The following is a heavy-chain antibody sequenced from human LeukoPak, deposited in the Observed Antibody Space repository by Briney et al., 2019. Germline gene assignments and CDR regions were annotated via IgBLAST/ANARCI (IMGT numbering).Heavy chain of an antibody. CDR2: INHSGST. J-gene: IGHJ3*02. D-gene: IGHD3-10*01. CDR1: GGSLSGYY. Sequence: KTSETLSLTCAVYGGSLSGYYWSGIRQPPGKGLEWIGEINHSGSTNYNPSLKSRVTISVDTSKNQFSLKVSSVTAADTAVYYCARGRRGAHPLSPAFDIWGQGTMVTVSS. CDR3: ARGRRGAHPLSPAFDI. V-gene: IGHV4-34*01.